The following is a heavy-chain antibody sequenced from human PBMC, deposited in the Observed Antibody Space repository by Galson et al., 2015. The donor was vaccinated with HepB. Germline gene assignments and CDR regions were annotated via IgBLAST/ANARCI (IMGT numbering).Heavy chain of an antibody. D-gene: IGHD6-13*01. Sequence: QSGAEVKKPGESLRISCKGFGYSFTNYWISWVRQMPGKGLEWMGRIDPSDSYINYSPSFQGHVTISVDKSISTAYLQWSSLKASDTAMYYCARHQAAVGNSGGDYWGQGTLVTVSS. J-gene: IGHJ4*02. CDR3: ARHQAAVGNSGGDY. CDR2: IDPSDSYI. CDR1: GYSFTNYW. V-gene: IGHV5-10-1*01.